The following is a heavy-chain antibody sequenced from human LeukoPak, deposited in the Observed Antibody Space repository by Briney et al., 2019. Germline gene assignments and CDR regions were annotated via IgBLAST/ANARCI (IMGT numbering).Heavy chain of an antibody. CDR3: ARDVSSMFPNWFDP. V-gene: IGHV4-31*03. CDR1: GHYISSRSYH. CDR2: IWNSGST. Sequence: SQTLSLTCSVSGHYISSRSYHWTWIRQHPEKALEWIGYIWNSGSTNYNPALKSRVTISVDTSKNRFSLKLTSVTAADTAIYYCARDVSSMFPNWFDPWGQGVLVIVSS. D-gene: IGHD6-6*01. J-gene: IGHJ5*02.